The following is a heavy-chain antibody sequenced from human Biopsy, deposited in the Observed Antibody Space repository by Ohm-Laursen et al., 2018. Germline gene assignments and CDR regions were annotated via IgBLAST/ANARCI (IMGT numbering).Heavy chain of an antibody. CDR2: NIPILGTG. D-gene: IGHD3-9*01. V-gene: IGHV1-69*06. CDR3: ATKLTGYFHH. Sequence: SVKVSCKVPGGTFSKYGVNWVRQAPGQGLEWLGGNIPILGTGNYAPMFHGRVTVVADTSTSTATMELRSLRPDDTAVYYCATKLTGYFHHWGQGTLVTVSS. CDR1: GGTFSKYG. J-gene: IGHJ1*01.